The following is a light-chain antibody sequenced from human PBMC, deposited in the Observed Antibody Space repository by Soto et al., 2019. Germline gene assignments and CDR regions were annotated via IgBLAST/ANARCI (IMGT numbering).Light chain of an antibody. CDR1: QSLGSD. V-gene: IGKV3-15*01. CDR2: GAS. J-gene: IGKJ1*01. Sequence: EIVMTQSPGTLSLSPGDTATLSCRASQSLGSDLAWYQQKPGQAPRLLIYGASTRAAGIPARFSGSGSGTDFTLTITSLQSEDFGVYYCHQHNNWWTFGQGTKVDI. CDR3: HQHNNWWT.